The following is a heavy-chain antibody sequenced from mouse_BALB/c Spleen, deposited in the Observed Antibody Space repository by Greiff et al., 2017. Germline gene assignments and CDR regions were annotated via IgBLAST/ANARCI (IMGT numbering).Heavy chain of an antibody. Sequence: LQQPGAELVKPGASVKMSCKASGYTFTSYNMHWVKQTPGQGLEWIGAIYPGNGDTSYNQKFKGKATLTADKSSSTAYMQLSSLTSEDSAVYYCARITTVVVDYWGQGTTLTVSS. CDR1: GYTFTSYN. D-gene: IGHD1-1*01. CDR2: IYPGNGDT. J-gene: IGHJ2*01. V-gene: IGHV1-12*01. CDR3: ARITTVVVDY.